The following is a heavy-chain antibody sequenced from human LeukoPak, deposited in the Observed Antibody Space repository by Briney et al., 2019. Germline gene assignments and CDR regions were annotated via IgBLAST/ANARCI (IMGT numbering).Heavy chain of an antibody. Sequence: GGSLRLSCAASGFTFSGYGMHWVRQAPGKGLEWVAVIWYDGSIKYYADSVKSRFTISRDNSKNTLYLQMNSLRAEDTAVFYCAGAGNPSWPVFDYWGQGTLVTVSS. J-gene: IGHJ4*02. V-gene: IGHV3-33*01. CDR2: IWYDGSIK. CDR3: AGAGNPSWPVFDY. CDR1: GFTFSGYG. D-gene: IGHD2-2*01.